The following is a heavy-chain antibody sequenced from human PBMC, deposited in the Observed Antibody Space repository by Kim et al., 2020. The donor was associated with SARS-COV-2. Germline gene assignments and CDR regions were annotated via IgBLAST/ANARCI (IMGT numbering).Heavy chain of an antibody. CDR1: GFTFDDYA. Sequence: SLRLSCAASGFTFDDYAMHWVRQAPGKGLEWVSGISWNSGNIGYADSVKGRFTISRDNAKNSLYLQMNSLRAEDTALYYCAKDMEATEVASSATVYYGMYVWGQGTTVTVSS. CDR3: AKDMEATEVASSATVYYGMYV. CDR2: ISWNSGNI. J-gene: IGHJ6*02. D-gene: IGHD1-26*01. V-gene: IGHV3-9*01.